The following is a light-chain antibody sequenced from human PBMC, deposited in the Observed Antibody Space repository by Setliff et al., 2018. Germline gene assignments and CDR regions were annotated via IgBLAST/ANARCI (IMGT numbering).Light chain of an antibody. V-gene: IGLV2-14*01. Sequence: QSALTQPASVSGSPGQSITISCSGTSSDIGAYDFVSWYQHHPGKAPKLMIYEVTYRPSGVSSRFSGSKSGYTASLTISGLQAEDEADYYCNAYSADTTYVFGSGTKVTVL. J-gene: IGLJ1*01. CDR2: EVT. CDR1: SSDIGAYDF. CDR3: NAYSADTTYV.